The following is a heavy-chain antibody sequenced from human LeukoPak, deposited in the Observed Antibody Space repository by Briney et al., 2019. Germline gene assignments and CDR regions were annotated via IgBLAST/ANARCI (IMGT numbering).Heavy chain of an antibody. Sequence: GGSLRLSCAASEFTFSSYAMSGVRQAPGKGLGWVSAISGSGGSTYYADSVKGRFTISGDNSKNTLYLQMNSLRAEDTAVYYCAKDHLLWFGVFDYWGQGTLVTVSS. J-gene: IGHJ4*02. CDR2: ISGSGGST. D-gene: IGHD3-10*01. V-gene: IGHV3-23*01. CDR3: AKDHLLWFGVFDY. CDR1: EFTFSSYA.